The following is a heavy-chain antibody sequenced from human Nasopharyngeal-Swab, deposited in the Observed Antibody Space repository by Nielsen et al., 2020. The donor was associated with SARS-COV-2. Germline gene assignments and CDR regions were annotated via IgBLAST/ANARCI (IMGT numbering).Heavy chain of an antibody. Sequence: SETLSLTCTVSGVSVKSYYWTWIRQPPGKGLEWIGYVYHTGNTDHHPALRSRVAMSVETSKNQVSLSLSSVTAADTAVYYCASFSAANLFDFWGPGTLVTVSS. D-gene: IGHD6-25*01. CDR2: VYHTGNT. CDR3: ASFSAANLFDF. V-gene: IGHV4-59*02. J-gene: IGHJ4*02. CDR1: GVSVKSYY.